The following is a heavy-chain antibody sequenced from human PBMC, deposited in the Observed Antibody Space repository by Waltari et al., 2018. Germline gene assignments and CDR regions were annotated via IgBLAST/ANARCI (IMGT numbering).Heavy chain of an antibody. V-gene: IGHV4-4*07. D-gene: IGHD6-6*01. CDR2: IYGSGGGT. J-gene: IGHJ4*02. CDR3: ARVRGSSSYLDY. Sequence: QVQLQESGPGLVKPSETLSLTCAVSGGSISSNYWSWIRQPPGKGLEWIGRIYGSGGGTDYHPSLKSRVTISTDTSKNQFSLKLSSVTAADTAVYYCARVRGSSSYLDYWGQGVLVTVSS. CDR1: GGSISSNY.